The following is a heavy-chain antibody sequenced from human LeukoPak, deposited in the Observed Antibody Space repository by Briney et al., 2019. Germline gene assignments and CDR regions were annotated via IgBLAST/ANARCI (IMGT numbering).Heavy chain of an antibody. CDR2: IRYDGSNK. Sequence: GGSLRLSCAASGFTFSSYGMHWVRQAPGKGLEWVAFIRYDGSNKYYADSVKGRFTISRDNSKNTLYLQMNSLRAEDTAVYYCAKDSLHIVVVAAATSGGFDYWGQGTLVTVSS. V-gene: IGHV3-30*02. CDR3: AKDSLHIVVVAAATSGGFDY. J-gene: IGHJ4*02. CDR1: GFTFSSYG. D-gene: IGHD2-15*01.